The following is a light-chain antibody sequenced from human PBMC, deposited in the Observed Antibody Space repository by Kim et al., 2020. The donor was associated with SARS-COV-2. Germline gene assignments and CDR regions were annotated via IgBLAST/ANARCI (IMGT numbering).Light chain of an antibody. CDR3: SSYTSSNTLI. Sequence: QSALTQPASVSGSPGQSITISCTGTSSDVGGHNYVSWYQQHPGTAPKLIISEVTNRPSGVSHHFSGYKSGNTASLTISGLQAEDEADYYCSSYTSSNTLIFGGGTQLTVL. CDR1: SSDVGGHNY. J-gene: IGLJ2*01. CDR2: EVT. V-gene: IGLV2-14*01.